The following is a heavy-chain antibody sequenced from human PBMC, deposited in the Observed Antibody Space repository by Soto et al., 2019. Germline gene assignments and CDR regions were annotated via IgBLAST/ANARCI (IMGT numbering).Heavy chain of an antibody. J-gene: IGHJ5*02. CDR3: AREGGFGEIYSFDP. Sequence: VQLVQSGAEVRKPGASVKVSCKASGYTFTTYYIHWVRQAPGQGLEWMGTINPDSGSTSHAQSFQGRVTMTTDTSTSTVYMELNSLRSDATAIYYCAREGGFGEIYSFDPWGQGTLVTVSS. V-gene: IGHV1-46*03. CDR2: INPDSGST. D-gene: IGHD3-10*01. CDR1: GYTFTTYY.